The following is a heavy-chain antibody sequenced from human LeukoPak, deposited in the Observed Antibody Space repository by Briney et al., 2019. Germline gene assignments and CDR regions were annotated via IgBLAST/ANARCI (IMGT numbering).Heavy chain of an antibody. D-gene: IGHD2-21*02. CDR1: GASISSYY. V-gene: IGHV4-59*01. J-gene: IGHJ4*02. CDR2: IYYSGST. CDR3: ARVKGVVTAILDY. Sequence: SETLSLTCTVSGASISSYYWSWIRQPPGKGLEWVGYIYYSGSTNYNPSLKSRVTFSVDTSKNQFSLKLISVTAADTTVYYCARVKGVVTAILDYWGQGTLVTVSS.